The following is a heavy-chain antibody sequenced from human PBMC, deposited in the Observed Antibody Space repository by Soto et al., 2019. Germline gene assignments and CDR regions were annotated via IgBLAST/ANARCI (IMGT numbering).Heavy chain of an antibody. V-gene: IGHV3-21*01. CDR1: GFTFSSYS. J-gene: IGHJ6*02. D-gene: IGHD2-2*01. CDR2: ISSSSSYI. Sequence: PGGSLRLSCAASGFTFSSYSMNWVRQAPGKGLEWVSSISSSSSYIYYADSVKGRFTISRDNAKNSLYLQMNSLRAEDTAVYYCARDGSAAATTYYYYYYGMDVWGQGTTVTVSS. CDR3: ARDGSAAATTYYYYYYGMDV.